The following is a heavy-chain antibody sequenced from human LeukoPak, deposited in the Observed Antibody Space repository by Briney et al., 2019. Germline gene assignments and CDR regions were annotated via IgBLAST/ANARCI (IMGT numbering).Heavy chain of an antibody. CDR2: ISAYNGNT. CDR3: ARAMDTAMAYAFDI. J-gene: IGHJ3*02. Sequence: ASVKVSRKASGYTFTSYGISWVRQAPGQGLEWMGWISAYNGNTNYAQKLQGRVTMTTDTSTSTAYMELRSLRSDDTAVYYCARAMDTAMAYAFDIWGQGTMVTVSS. D-gene: IGHD5-18*01. V-gene: IGHV1-18*01. CDR1: GYTFTSYG.